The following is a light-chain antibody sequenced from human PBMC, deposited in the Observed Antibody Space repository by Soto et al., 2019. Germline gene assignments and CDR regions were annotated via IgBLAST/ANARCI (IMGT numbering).Light chain of an antibody. CDR3: QHYGRSAYT. Sequence: EIVLRQSPGTLSLSPGERATLSCRASQSVSSNYLAWYQQKPGQAPRLLINGASSRATGIPDRFSGSGSGTDFTLTISRLEPEDFAVYYCQHYGRSAYTFGQGTTLEIK. CDR2: GAS. V-gene: IGKV3-20*01. J-gene: IGKJ2*01. CDR1: QSVSSNY.